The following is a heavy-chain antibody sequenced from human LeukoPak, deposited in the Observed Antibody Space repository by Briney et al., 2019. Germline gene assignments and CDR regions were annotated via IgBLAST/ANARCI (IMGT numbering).Heavy chain of an antibody. V-gene: IGHV3-7*01. D-gene: IGHD1-14*01. CDR2: IKQDGSEK. Sequence: GGSLRLSCAASGFTFSSYWMSWVRQAPGKGLEWVANIKQDGSEKNYVDSVKGRFTISRDNAQNSLYLQMNSLRDDDTAVYYCARSLWPEDYWGQGTLVTVSS. J-gene: IGHJ4*02. CDR1: GFTFSSYW. CDR3: ARSLWPEDY.